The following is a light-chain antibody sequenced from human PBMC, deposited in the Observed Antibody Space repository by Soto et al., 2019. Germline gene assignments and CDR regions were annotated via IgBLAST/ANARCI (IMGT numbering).Light chain of an antibody. Sequence: QSVLTQPPSVSAAPGQKVTSSCSGSSSNIGNNYVSWYQQLPGTAPKLLIYDNNKRPSGIPDRFSGSKSGTSATLGITGLQAGDEADYYCGTWDSSLSAPVFGGGTKLTVL. CDR1: SSNIGNNY. CDR3: GTWDSSLSAPV. J-gene: IGLJ2*01. CDR2: DNN. V-gene: IGLV1-51*01.